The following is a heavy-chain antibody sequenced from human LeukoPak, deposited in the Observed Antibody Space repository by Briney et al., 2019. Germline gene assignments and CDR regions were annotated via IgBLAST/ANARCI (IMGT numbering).Heavy chain of an antibody. Sequence: ASVKVSCKSSGYTFTRYGISWVRQAPGQGLEWMGWISAYNGNVNYAQKLQGRVTMTTDTSTSTAYMELRSLRSDDTAVYYCARETTPRYDSSGYRPPLFDYWGQGTLVTVSS. J-gene: IGHJ4*02. CDR3: ARETTPRYDSSGYRPPLFDY. CDR1: GYTFTRYG. V-gene: IGHV1-18*01. CDR2: ISAYNGNV. D-gene: IGHD3-22*01.